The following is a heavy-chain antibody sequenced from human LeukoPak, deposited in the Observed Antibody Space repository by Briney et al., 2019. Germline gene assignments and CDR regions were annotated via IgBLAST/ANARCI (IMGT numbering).Heavy chain of an antibody. CDR1: GGSISSSSYY. Sequence: SETLSLTCTVSGGSISSSSYYWGWIRQPPGKGLEWIGSIYYSGSTYYNPSLKSRVTISVGTSKNQFSLKLSSVTAADTAVYYCARQGAYYDSSGYYIRNAFDIWGQGTMVTVSS. J-gene: IGHJ3*02. CDR2: IYYSGST. D-gene: IGHD3-22*01. V-gene: IGHV4-39*01. CDR3: ARQGAYYDSSGYYIRNAFDI.